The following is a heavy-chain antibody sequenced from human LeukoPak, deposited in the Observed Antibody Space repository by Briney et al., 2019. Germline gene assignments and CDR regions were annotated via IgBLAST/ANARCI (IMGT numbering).Heavy chain of an antibody. CDR3: ARVTRSGYDYDDY. CDR2: ISYDGSNK. J-gene: IGHJ4*02. Sequence: GGSQRLSCAASGFTFSSNYMSWVRQAPGKGLEWVAVISYDGSNKYYADSVKGRFTISRDNSKNTLYLQMNSLRAEDTAVYYCARVTRSGYDYDDYWGQGTLVTVSS. D-gene: IGHD5-12*01. CDR1: GFTFSSNY. V-gene: IGHV3-30*03.